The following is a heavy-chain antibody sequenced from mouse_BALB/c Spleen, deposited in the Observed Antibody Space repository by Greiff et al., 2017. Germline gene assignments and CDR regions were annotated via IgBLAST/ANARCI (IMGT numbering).Heavy chain of an antibody. Sequence: QVQLQQSAAELARPGASVKMSCKASGYTFTSYTMHWVKQRPGQGLEWIGYINPSSGYTEYNQKFKDKTTLTADKSSSTAYMQLSSLTSEDSAVCYCARSSIITTVNYFDYWGQGTTLTVSS. V-gene: IGHV1-4*02. CDR2: INPSSGYT. CDR3: ARSSIITTVNYFDY. J-gene: IGHJ2*01. CDR1: GYTFTSYT. D-gene: IGHD1-1*01.